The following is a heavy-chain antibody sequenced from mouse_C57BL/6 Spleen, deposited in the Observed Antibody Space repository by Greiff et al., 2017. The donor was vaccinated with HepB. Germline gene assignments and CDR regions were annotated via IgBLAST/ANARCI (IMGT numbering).Heavy chain of an antibody. CDR2: INPNNGGT. CDR1: GYTFTDYY. J-gene: IGHJ4*01. D-gene: IGHD2-3*01. Sequence: EVQLQQSGPELVKPGASVKISCKASGYTFTDYYMNWVKQSHGKSLEWIGDINPNNGGTSYNQKFKGKATLTVDKSSSKAYMDLRSLTSEDSAVYYCARGWLLRKAMDYWGQGTSVTVSS. CDR3: ARGWLLRKAMDY. V-gene: IGHV1-26*01.